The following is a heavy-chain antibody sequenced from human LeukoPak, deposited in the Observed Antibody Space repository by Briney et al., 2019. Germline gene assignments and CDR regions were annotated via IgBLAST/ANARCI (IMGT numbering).Heavy chain of an antibody. Sequence: SETLSLTCAVSGGSISSSNWWSWVRQPPGKGLEWIGEIYHSGSTNYNPSLKSRVTISVDKSKNQFSLKLSSVTAADTAVYYCARGDPYYYDSSGYPLPAAFDIWGQGTMVTVSS. CDR2: IYHSGST. CDR3: ARGDPYYYDSSGYPLPAAFDI. D-gene: IGHD3-22*01. CDR1: GGSISSSNW. V-gene: IGHV4-4*02. J-gene: IGHJ3*02.